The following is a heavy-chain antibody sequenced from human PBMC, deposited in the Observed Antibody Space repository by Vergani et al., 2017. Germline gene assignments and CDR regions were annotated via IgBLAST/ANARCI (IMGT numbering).Heavy chain of an antibody. Sequence: VHLVESGGGVVQPGRSLSLSCVVSGFTSSYYGMHWVRQAPGKGMEWVAVISYDGTVKYYADSVKGRFTIYRDNSKSTLYLQMNSLSTEDTAVYSCATKTGGTPCCQIWYFSDWGQGTLVTVSS. V-gene: IGHV3-30*03. CDR2: ISYDGTVK. CDR3: ATKTGGTPCCQIWYFSD. D-gene: IGHD2-8*02. J-gene: IGHJ1*01. CDR1: GFTSSYYG.